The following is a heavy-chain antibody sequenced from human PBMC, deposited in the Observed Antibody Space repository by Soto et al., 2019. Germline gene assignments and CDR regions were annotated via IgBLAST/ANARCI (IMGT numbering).Heavy chain of an antibody. Sequence: SETLSLTCSVSGGSMSDFFWSWIRQSPERGLEWIGYVYYLGSTDYNPSLKSRVTISVDTSKRQFSLRLSSVTAADAAIYYCARDGYDGSGSPYPAYWGPGTQVTVSS. D-gene: IGHD3-10*01. J-gene: IGHJ4*02. CDR2: VYYLGST. CDR1: GGSMSDFF. V-gene: IGHV4-59*01. CDR3: ARDGYDGSGSPYPAY.